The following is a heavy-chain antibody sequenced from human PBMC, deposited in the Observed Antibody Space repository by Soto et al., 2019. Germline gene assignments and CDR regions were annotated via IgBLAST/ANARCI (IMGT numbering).Heavy chain of an antibody. CDR1: GYTFTDFG. V-gene: IGHV1-18*01. J-gene: IGHJ4*02. CDR2: ISAYNGNT. Sequence: QGQLVQSGAEVKKPGASVKVSCKASGYTFTDFGISWVRQAPGQGLEWMGWISAYNGNTNYAHKVQDRVTMTTDTSTSTAYMELRNLPPDDTAVYYCARDSGNLGNWAYFLDYWGQGTLVTVSS. D-gene: IGHD7-27*01. CDR3: ARDSGNLGNWAYFLDY.